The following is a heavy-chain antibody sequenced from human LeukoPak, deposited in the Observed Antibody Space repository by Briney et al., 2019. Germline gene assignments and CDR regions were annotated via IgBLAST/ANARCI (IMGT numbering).Heavy chain of an antibody. CDR2: IYYSGST. J-gene: IGHJ6*03. CDR3: ARTTEGGYTYDYFYYYYMDV. D-gene: IGHD5-18*01. V-gene: IGHV4-59*01. Sequence: SETLSLTCTVSGGSISSYYWSWIRQPPGKGLEWIGYIYYSGSTNYNPSLKSRVTISVDTSKNQFSLKLSSVTAADTAVYYCARTTEGGYTYDYFYYYYMDVWGKGTTVTVSS. CDR1: GGSISSYY.